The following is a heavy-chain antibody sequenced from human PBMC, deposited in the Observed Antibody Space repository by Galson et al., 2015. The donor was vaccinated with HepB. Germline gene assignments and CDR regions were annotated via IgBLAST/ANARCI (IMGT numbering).Heavy chain of an antibody. D-gene: IGHD3-16*01. CDR3: ATLGVMNSGNFYYGMDV. V-gene: IGHV1-18*01. CDR1: GYTFTTTG. J-gene: IGHJ6*02. CDR2: ISAYNGNT. Sequence: SVKVSCKASGYTFTTTGLSWVRQAPGQGLEWMGWISAYNGNTNYAQNLQGRVTMTTDTSTSTAYLEVRSLRSDDTAVYYCATLGVMNSGNFYYGMDVWGQGTTVTVSS.